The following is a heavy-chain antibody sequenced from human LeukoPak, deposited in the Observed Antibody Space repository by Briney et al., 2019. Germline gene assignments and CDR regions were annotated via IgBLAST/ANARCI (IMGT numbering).Heavy chain of an antibody. Sequence: GGSLRLSCAASGFTFSSYNMNWVRQAPGKGLEWVSSISSSSSYIKYADSVKGRFTISRDNAKNSLYLQMNSLGAEDTAVYYRVKNNYGYYIDYWGQGTLVTVSS. J-gene: IGHJ4*02. D-gene: IGHD3-10*01. CDR1: GFTFSSYN. V-gene: IGHV3-21*01. CDR3: VKNNYGYYIDY. CDR2: ISSSSSYI.